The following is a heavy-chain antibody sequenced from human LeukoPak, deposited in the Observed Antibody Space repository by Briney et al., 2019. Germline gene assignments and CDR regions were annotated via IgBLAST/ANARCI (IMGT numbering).Heavy chain of an antibody. V-gene: IGHV3-23*01. CDR1: VFTFSSYA. J-gene: IGHJ4*02. CDR2: ISGSGGST. D-gene: IGHD4-17*01. CDR3: AKDSLKNYGDYDY. Sequence: GGSLRLSCAASVFTFSSYAMSWVRQAPGKGLEWVSAISGSGGSTYYADSAKGRFTISRDNSKNTLYLQMNSLRAEDTAVYYCAKDSLKNYGDYDYWGQGTLVTVSS.